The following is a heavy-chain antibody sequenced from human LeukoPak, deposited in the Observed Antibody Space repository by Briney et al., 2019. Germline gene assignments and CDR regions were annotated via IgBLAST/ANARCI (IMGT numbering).Heavy chain of an antibody. D-gene: IGHD2-2*01. CDR3: AKPLAEYQLLPRAFDI. J-gene: IGHJ3*02. Sequence: PGGSLRLSCVASGFTFSHHSISWVRQAPGKGLEWVSAITASGGDTFYAESVEGRFSVSRDDSKSTVFLQMSSLTADDTGVYFCAKPLAEYQLLPRAFDIWGQGTMVTVSS. V-gene: IGHV3-23*01. CDR1: GFTFSHHS. CDR2: ITASGGDT.